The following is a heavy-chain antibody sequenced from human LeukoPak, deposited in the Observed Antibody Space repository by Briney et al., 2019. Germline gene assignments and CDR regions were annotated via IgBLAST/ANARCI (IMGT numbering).Heavy chain of an antibody. CDR2: VNPNSGGT. CDR1: GYTFTCYY. J-gene: IGHJ4*02. V-gene: IGHV1-2*02. CDR3: ARGQSFRATYNWNDESEGGNPFDY. D-gene: IGHD1-20*01. Sequence: ASVKVSCKASGYTFTCYYMHWVRQAPGQGLEWMGWVNPNSGGTNYAQKFQGRVTMTRDTSISTAYMELSRLRSDDTAVYYCARGQSFRATYNWNDESEGGNPFDYWGQGTLVTVSS.